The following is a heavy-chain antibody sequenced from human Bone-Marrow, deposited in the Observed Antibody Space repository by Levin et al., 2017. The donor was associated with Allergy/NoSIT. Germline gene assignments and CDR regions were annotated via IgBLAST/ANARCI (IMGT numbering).Heavy chain of an antibody. CDR3: ARELGAAAGDGWFDS. D-gene: IGHD6-13*01. J-gene: IGHJ5*01. CDR2: INPNSGGT. V-gene: IGHV1-2*04. CDR1: GYTFTGYY. Sequence: ASVKVSCKASGYTFTGYYMHWVRQAPGQGLEWMGWINPNSGGTNYAQKFQGWVTMTRDTSISTAYMELSRLRSDDTAVYYCARELGAAAGDGWFDSWGQGTLVTVSS.